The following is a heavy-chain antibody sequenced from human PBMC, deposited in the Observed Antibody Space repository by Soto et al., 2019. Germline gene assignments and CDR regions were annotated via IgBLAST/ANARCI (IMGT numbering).Heavy chain of an antibody. CDR1: TFTLSTYG. V-gene: IGHV3-30*03. Sequence: QVQLVESGGGVVQPGRSLRLSCAASTFTLSTYGMHWVRQAPGKGLEWVAVISYDGNNKYYADSVKGRFTISRDNSRNTLSLQMNSLTTEDTAVYDCARGAEYRVLSRDDGYGIDVWGQGIMVTVSS. J-gene: IGHJ6*02. CDR2: ISYDGNNK. D-gene: IGHD2-2*01. CDR3: ARGAEYRVLSRDDGYGIDV.